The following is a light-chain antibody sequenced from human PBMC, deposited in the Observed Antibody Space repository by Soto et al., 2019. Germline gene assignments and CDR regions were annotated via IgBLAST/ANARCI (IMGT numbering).Light chain of an antibody. CDR3: SSYTSGSTLPWV. CDR1: SSDVGSYNL. J-gene: IGLJ1*01. CDR2: EGS. Sequence: QSVLTHPASVSGSPGQSITISCTGTSSDVGSYNLVSWYQQHPGKAPKLMIYEGSKRPSGVSDRFSGSKSGNTASLTIFGLQLEDEAVYYCSSYTSGSTLPWVFGTGTKVTVL. V-gene: IGLV2-14*02.